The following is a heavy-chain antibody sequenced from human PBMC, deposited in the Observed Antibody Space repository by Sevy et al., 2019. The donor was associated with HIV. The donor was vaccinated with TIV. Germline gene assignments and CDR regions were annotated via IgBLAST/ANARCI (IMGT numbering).Heavy chain of an antibody. CDR1: GFIFSRHG. Sequence: GGSLRLSCSASGFIFSRHGMHWVRQAPGKGLEWVAVISYDGNDKQYADSVKGRFTISRDNSRDTLYLQMNNLRLEDTAVYYCANSWGRYAGSSWLYYHYVMDVWGQGTTVTVSS. CDR2: ISYDGNDK. D-gene: IGHD6-13*01. CDR3: ANSWGRYAGSSWLYYHYVMDV. V-gene: IGHV3-30*18. J-gene: IGHJ6*02.